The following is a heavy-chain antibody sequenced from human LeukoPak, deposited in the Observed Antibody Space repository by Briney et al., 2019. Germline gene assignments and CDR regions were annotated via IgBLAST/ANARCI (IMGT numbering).Heavy chain of an antibody. CDR3: ARYSRNYYYMDV. CDR2: IYYSGST. V-gene: IGHV4-59*01. D-gene: IGHD6-13*01. CDR1: GGSISSYY. J-gene: IGHJ6*03. Sequence: PSETLSLTCTVSGGSISSYYWSWIRQPPGKGLEWIGYIYYSGSTNYNPSLKSRVTTPVDTSKNQFSLKLSSVTAADTAVYYCARYSRNYYYMDVWGKGTTVTVSS.